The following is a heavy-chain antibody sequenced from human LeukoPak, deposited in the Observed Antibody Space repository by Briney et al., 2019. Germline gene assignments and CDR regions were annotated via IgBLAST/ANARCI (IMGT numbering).Heavy chain of an antibody. CDR2: IIPILAIA. Sequence: SVKVSCKASGGTFSSYAISWVRQAPGQGLEWMGRIIPILAIANYAQKFQGRVTITADKSTSTAYMELSSLRSEDTAVYYCAGVKYGDYGDYYYYGMDVWGQGTTVTVSS. V-gene: IGHV1-69*04. J-gene: IGHJ6*02. CDR3: AGVKYGDYGDYYYYGMDV. D-gene: IGHD4-17*01. CDR1: GGTFSSYA.